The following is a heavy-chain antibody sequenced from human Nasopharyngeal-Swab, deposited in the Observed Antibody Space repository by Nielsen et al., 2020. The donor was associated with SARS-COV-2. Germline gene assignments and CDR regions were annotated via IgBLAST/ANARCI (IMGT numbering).Heavy chain of an antibody. V-gene: IGHV3-23*01. D-gene: IGHD1-26*01. J-gene: IGHJ4*02. Sequence: GESLKISCAASGFTFSSYWMSWVRQAPGKGLEWVSAISGSGGSTYYADSVKGRFTISRDNSKNTLYLQMNSLRAEDTAVYYCARVGATNRNYFDYWGQGTLVTVSS. CDR3: ARVGATNRNYFDY. CDR1: GFTFSSYW. CDR2: ISGSGGST.